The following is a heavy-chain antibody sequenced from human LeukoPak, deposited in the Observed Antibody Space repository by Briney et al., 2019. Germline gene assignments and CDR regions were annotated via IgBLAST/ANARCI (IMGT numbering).Heavy chain of an antibody. Sequence: SETLSLTCTVSGGSISSYYWSWIRQPPGKGLEWIGYIYYSGSTNYNPSLKSRVTISVDTSKNQFSLKLSSVTAADTAVYYCARFRYYYDSSGYYEDDWFDPWGQGTLVTVSS. CDR2: IYYSGST. CDR3: ARFRYYYDSSGYYEDDWFDP. D-gene: IGHD3-22*01. V-gene: IGHV4-59*01. J-gene: IGHJ5*02. CDR1: GGSISSYY.